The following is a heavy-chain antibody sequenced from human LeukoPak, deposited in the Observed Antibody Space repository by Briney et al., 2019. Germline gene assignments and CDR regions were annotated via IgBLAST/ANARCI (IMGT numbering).Heavy chain of an antibody. CDR3: ARGYSSSSNWFDP. D-gene: IGHD6-6*01. CDR1: GYTFTSYY. CDR2: INPSAGST. Sequence: ASVKVSCKASGYTFTSYYLHWVRQAPGQGLEWMAMINPSAGSTTYAQQFQGRVTMTRDMSTSTVSMELSSLRSEDTAIYYCARGYSSSSNWFDPWSQGTLVTVSS. V-gene: IGHV1-46*01. J-gene: IGHJ5*02.